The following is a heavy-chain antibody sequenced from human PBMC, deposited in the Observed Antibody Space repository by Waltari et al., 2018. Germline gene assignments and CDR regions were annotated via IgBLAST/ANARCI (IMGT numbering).Heavy chain of an antibody. CDR1: GHSVSSTYY. J-gene: IGHJ4*02. CDR3: AAFLPDWGRGTDY. D-gene: IGHD7-27*01. Sequence: QVQLQESGPGLVKPSETLSLTSAVSGHSVSSTYYWGWIRQSTGKGLEWIASIYHNGNTYYDTSLKSRVRLSLDTSKNRFSLNLRSVTAADTALYYCAAFLPDWGRGTDYWGQGILITVSS. CDR2: IYHNGNT. V-gene: IGHV4-38-2*01.